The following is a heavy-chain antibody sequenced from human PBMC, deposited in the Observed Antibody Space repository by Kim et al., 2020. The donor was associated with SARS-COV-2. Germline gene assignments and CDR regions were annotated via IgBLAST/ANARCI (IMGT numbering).Heavy chain of an antibody. Sequence: GGSLRLSCAASGFTFSDYYMSWIRQAPGKGLEWVSYISSSGSTIYYADSVKGRFTISRDNAKNSLYLQMNSLRAEDTAVYYCARVAKKGVEYSYGSWFDPWGQGTLVTLSS. CDR2: ISSSGSTI. V-gene: IGHV3-11*01. CDR3: ARVAKKGVEYSYGSWFDP. D-gene: IGHD5-18*01. J-gene: IGHJ5*02. CDR1: GFTFSDYY.